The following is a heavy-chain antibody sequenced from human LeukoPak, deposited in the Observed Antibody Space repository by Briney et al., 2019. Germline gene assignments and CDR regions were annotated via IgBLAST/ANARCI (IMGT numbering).Heavy chain of an antibody. V-gene: IGHV3-30*18. CDR2: ISYDGSNK. Sequence: PGGSLRLSCAASGFTFSSYGMHWVRQAPGKGLEWVAVISYDGSNKYYADSVKGRFTISRDNSKNTLYLQMNSLRAEDAAVYYCAKWRWLGEPDDYWGQGTLVTVSS. CDR3: AKWRWLGEPDDY. D-gene: IGHD3-10*01. J-gene: IGHJ4*02. CDR1: GFTFSSYG.